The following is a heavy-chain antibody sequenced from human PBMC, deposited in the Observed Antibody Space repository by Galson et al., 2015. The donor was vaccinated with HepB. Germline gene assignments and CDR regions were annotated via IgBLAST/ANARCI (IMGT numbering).Heavy chain of an antibody. CDR3: AREPTGYCSGGGCWVY. CDR2: IDPSDSYT. D-gene: IGHD2-15*01. Sequence: QSGAEVKKPGESLRISCKGSGNSSTSYWITWLRQMPGKGLEWMGRIDPSDSYTNYSPSFQGHVTISADKSISTAYLQWSSLKASDTAMYYCAREPTGYCSGGGCWVYWGQGTLVTVSS. CDR1: GNSSTSYW. J-gene: IGHJ4*02. V-gene: IGHV5-10-1*01.